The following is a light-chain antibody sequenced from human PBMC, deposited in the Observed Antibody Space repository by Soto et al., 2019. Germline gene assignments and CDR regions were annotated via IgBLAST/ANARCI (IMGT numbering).Light chain of an antibody. CDR2: AAS. V-gene: IGKV3-20*01. CDR1: QTISRTY. CDR3: QQFVTSPYT. J-gene: IGKJ3*01. Sequence: EIVLTQSPGTLSLSPGERATLSCRASQTISRTYIAWYQHKRGQAPRLLIFAASSRATGIPDRFSGSGSGTDFSLTISRLEPEDSVVYFCQQFVTSPYTFGPGTKVDIK.